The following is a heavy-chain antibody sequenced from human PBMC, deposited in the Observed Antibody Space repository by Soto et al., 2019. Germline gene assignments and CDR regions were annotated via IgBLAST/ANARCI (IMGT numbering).Heavy chain of an antibody. V-gene: IGHV4-61*03. CDR3: VRVLDSSWYADL. Sequence: QVQLQESGPGLVKPSETLSLTCSVSGGSVSNASFYWTWIRQAPGTGLEYIGYIFYTGVTNYNPSLSSRVTISLDTSKNHFSLKLISITAADTAVYYCVRVLDSSWYADLWGRGTLVTVSS. CDR2: IFYTGVT. D-gene: IGHD3-22*01. J-gene: IGHJ2*01. CDR1: GGSVSNASFY.